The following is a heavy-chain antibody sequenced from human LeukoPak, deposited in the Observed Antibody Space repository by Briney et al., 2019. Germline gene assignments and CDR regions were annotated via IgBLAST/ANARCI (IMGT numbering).Heavy chain of an antibody. Sequence: GGPLRLSCERSGFTFNSHWMHWVRQAPGKGLIWVSRINNRGSDTNYADSVKGRFTISRDNAKNSLYLQMNSLRDDDTAVYYCARLIPSSSWYLDYWGQGTLVTVSS. CDR1: GFTFNSHW. V-gene: IGHV3-74*01. CDR2: INNRGSDT. J-gene: IGHJ4*02. D-gene: IGHD6-13*01. CDR3: ARLIPSSSWYLDY.